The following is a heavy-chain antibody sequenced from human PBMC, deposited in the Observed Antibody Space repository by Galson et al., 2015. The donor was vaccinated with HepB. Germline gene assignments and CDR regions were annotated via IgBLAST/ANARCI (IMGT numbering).Heavy chain of an antibody. CDR1: GASVSSDY. D-gene: IGHD1-1*01. CDR3: ATYNNWNWYFDL. CDR2: VYYSGNS. Sequence: LSLTCSVTGASVSSDYWGWIRQSPGKGLEWIAHVYYSGNSGYNPSLKSRVTTSIDKSKNQFSLTLRSVTAADTAMYYCATYNNWNWYFDLWGRGTLVTVSS. V-gene: IGHV4-59*02. J-gene: IGHJ2*01.